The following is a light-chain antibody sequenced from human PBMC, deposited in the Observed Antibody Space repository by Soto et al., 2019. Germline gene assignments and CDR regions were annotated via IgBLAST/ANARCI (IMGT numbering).Light chain of an antibody. CDR3: PSYPSRSTHVL. Sequence: QSSLTQPASVSGSPGQSVTISCTGTSSDIGGYNYVSWYQQHPGKAPKLVIYDVSDRPSGVSNRFSGSKSGNTPSLTISGLQADDGADYYYPSYPSRSTHVLFGGGTKLTAL. J-gene: IGLJ2*01. V-gene: IGLV2-14*03. CDR1: SSDIGGYNY. CDR2: DVS.